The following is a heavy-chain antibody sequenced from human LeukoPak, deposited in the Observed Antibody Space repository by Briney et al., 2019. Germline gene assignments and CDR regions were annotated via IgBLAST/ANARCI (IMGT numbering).Heavy chain of an antibody. CDR3: AKDRDYESYYGMDV. CDR2: ISWNSGSI. D-gene: IGHD4-17*01. V-gene: IGHV3-9*01. J-gene: IGHJ6*02. CDR1: GFTYDDYA. Sequence: GGSLRLSSAASGFTYDDYAMNWVRQAPGKGLEWVSGISWNSGSIGYADSVKGRFTISRDNAKNSLYLQMNSLRAEDTALYYCAKDRDYESYYGMDVWGQGTTVTVSS.